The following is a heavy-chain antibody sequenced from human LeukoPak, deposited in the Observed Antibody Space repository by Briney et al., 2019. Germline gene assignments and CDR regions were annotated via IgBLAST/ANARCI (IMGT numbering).Heavy chain of an antibody. J-gene: IGHJ4*02. CDR3: TTDADTVTGTDY. Sequence: GGSLRLSCAASGFTFSNAWMNWVRQAPGKGLEWVGRIKSKTDGGTTNYAAPVKGRFTISRDDSKNTLYLQMNSLKTEDTAVYYRTTDADTVTGTDYWGQGTLVTVSS. V-gene: IGHV3-15*07. CDR1: GFTFSNAW. CDR2: IKSKTDGGTT. D-gene: IGHD4-17*01.